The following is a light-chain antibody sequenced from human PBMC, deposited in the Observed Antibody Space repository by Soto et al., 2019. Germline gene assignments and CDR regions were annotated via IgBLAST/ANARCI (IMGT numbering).Light chain of an antibody. V-gene: IGLV2-14*01. CDR3: SSDTSTSAVL. CDR2: EVS. J-gene: IGLJ2*01. CDR1: SSDVGGYNY. Sequence: QSALAQPASVSGSPGQSITIPCTGTSSDVGGYNYVSWYQQHPGKAPKLMIYEVSNRPSGVSNRFSGSKSGNTASLTISGLQAEDEADYYCSSDTSTSAVLFGGGTK.